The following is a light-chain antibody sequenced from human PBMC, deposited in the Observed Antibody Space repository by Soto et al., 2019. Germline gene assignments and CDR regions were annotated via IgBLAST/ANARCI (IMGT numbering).Light chain of an antibody. CDR2: AAS. J-gene: IGKJ1*01. CDR1: QGISSY. CDR3: QQYYSYPGT. Sequence: AIRMTQSPSSLSASTGDRVTITCRASQGISSYLAWYQQKPGKAPKLLIYAASTLQSGVPSRCSGSGSGTDFTLTISCLQSEDFATYYCQQYYSYPGTFGKGTKVEIK. V-gene: IGKV1-8*01.